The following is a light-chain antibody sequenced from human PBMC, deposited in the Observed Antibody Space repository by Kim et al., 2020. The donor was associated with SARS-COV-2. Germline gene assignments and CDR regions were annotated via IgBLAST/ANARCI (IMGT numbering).Light chain of an antibody. V-gene: IGLV3-21*04. CDR1: NKGSKS. CDR2: YDS. J-gene: IGLJ2*01. Sequence: PGKTARITGGGNNKGSKSVHWYQQKPGQAPVLVIYYDSDRPSGIPERFSGSNSGNTATLTISRVEAGDEADYYCQVWDSSSDHVVFGGGTKLTVL. CDR3: QVWDSSSDHVV.